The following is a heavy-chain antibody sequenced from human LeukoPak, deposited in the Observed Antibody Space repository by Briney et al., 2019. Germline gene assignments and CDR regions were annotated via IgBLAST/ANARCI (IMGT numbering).Heavy chain of an antibody. CDR3: AREVTLYGSGSPSWFDP. Sequence: SETLSLTCTVSGDSINAYYWSWIRQPAGKGLEWIGRIYSSGSTTYNPSLKSRVTISVDTSKNQFSLKLSSVTAADTAMYYCAREVTLYGSGSPSWFDPWGQGTLVTVSS. V-gene: IGHV4-4*07. CDR2: IYSSGST. D-gene: IGHD3-10*01. J-gene: IGHJ5*02. CDR1: GDSINAYY.